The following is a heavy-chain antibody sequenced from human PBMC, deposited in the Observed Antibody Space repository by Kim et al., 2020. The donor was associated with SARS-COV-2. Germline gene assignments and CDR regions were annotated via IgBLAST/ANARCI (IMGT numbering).Heavy chain of an antibody. V-gene: IGHV3-11*01. Sequence: GGSLRLSCAASGFTFSDYYMSWIRQAPGKGLEWVSYISSSGSTIYYADSVKGRFTISRDNAKNSLYLQMNSLRAEDTAVYYCATIGGIVVVPAFRGRWFDPWGQGTLVTVSS. D-gene: IGHD2-2*01. CDR1: GFTFSDYY. CDR3: ATIGGIVVVPAFRGRWFDP. J-gene: IGHJ5*02. CDR2: ISSSGSTI.